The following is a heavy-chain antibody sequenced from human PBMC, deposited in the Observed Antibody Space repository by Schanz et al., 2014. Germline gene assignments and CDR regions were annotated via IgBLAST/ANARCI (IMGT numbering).Heavy chain of an antibody. J-gene: IGHJ4*02. V-gene: IGHV3-11*06. CDR2: ISSSGSYT. Sequence: QVQLVESGGGLVKPGGSLRLSCAASGFTFSDYYMSWIRQAPGKGLEWVSYISSSGSYTNYADSVKGRFTISRDNSKNTLFLQMSSLRAEDTAVYYCARGDPVAGLDYWGRGTLVTVSS. CDR3: ARGDPVAGLDY. CDR1: GFTFSDYY.